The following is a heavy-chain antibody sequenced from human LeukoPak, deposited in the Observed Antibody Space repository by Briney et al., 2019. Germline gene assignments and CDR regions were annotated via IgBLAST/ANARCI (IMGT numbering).Heavy chain of an antibody. CDR3: ARIEGFYLDY. J-gene: IGHJ4*02. Sequence: GGSLRLSCAASGFTFSGYSMNWVRQAPGQGLEWISYIFRGGSTMSYADSVRGRFAISRDNVKNSLYLQVNSLRDEDTAVYYCARIEGFYLDYWGQGILVTVSS. V-gene: IGHV3-48*02. CDR2: IFRGGSTM. CDR1: GFTFSGYS.